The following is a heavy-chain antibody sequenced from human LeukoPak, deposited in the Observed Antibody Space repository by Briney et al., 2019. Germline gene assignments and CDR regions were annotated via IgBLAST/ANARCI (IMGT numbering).Heavy chain of an antibody. CDR3: ARGVLYSNGWYMRGYFDY. CDR1: GFTFSSYE. V-gene: IGHV3-48*03. D-gene: IGHD6-19*01. J-gene: IGHJ4*02. Sequence: GGSLRLSCAASGFTFSSYEMNWGRQAPGKGLEWVSYISSRGDAIDSADSVEGRFTLSRADAKNSLYLQMNSLRAEDTAVYYCARGVLYSNGWYMRGYFDYWGQGTLVTVSS. CDR2: ISSRGDAI.